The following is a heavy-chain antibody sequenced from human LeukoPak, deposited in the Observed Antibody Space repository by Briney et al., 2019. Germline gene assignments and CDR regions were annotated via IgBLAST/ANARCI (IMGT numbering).Heavy chain of an antibody. Sequence: SETLSLTCAVYGGSFSGYYWSWIRQPPGKGLEWIGEINHSGSTNYNPSLKSRVTISVDTSKNQFSLKLSSVTAADTAVYYCARGMGYCSSTCCYENWFDPWGQGTLVTVSS. J-gene: IGHJ5*02. CDR2: INHSGST. V-gene: IGHV4-34*01. CDR1: GGSFSGYY. D-gene: IGHD2-2*01. CDR3: ARGMGYCSSTCCYENWFDP.